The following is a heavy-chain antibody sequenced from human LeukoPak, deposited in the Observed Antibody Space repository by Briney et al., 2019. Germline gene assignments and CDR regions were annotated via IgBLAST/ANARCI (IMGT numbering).Heavy chain of an antibody. D-gene: IGHD6-19*01. CDR3: ASCSSGWYGHAFDI. CDR1: GFTFSSYS. CDR2: ISSSSSYI. V-gene: IGHV3-21*01. Sequence: GGSLRLSCAASGFTFSSYSMNWVRQAPGKGLEWVSSISSSSSYIYYADSVKGRFTISRDNAKNSLYLQMNSLRAEDTAVYYCASCSSGWYGHAFDIWGQGTMVTVSS. J-gene: IGHJ3*02.